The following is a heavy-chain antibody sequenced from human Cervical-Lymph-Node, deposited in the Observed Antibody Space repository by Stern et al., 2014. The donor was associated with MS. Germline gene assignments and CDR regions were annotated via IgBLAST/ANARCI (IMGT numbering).Heavy chain of an antibody. Sequence: QVQLQESGPGLVKPSETLSLTCNVSGGSISGYYWTWIRQSPGKGLEWLGSVFFSGNNKYNPSLKSRVSISVDTFKNQFSLKLKSVTAADTAVYYCARDASSHYYDSGSSFDYWGQGTLVTVSS. CDR2: VFFSGNN. D-gene: IGHD3-10*01. CDR1: GGSISGYY. CDR3: ARDASSHYYDSGSSFDY. J-gene: IGHJ4*02. V-gene: IGHV4-59*13.